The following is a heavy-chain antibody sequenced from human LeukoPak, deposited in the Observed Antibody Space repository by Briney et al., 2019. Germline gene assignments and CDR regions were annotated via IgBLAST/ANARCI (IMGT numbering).Heavy chain of an antibody. CDR2: IKSKTDGGTT. D-gene: IGHD3-3*01. V-gene: IGHV3-15*07. Sequence: NAGGSLRLSCAASGFTFSNAWMNWVRQAPGKGLEWVGRIKSKTDGGTTDYAAPVKRRFTIPRDDSKNTLYLQMNSLNTEDTAVYYCPTGNQYDFWSGYPPCDYWGQGTLVTVSS. CDR1: GFTFSNAW. CDR3: PTGNQYDFWSGYPPCDY. J-gene: IGHJ4*02.